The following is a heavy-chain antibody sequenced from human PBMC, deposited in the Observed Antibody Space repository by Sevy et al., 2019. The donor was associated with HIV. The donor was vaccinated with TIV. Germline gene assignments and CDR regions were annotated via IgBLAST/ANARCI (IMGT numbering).Heavy chain of an antibody. CDR3: ARATIYRIIPFDY. V-gene: IGHV1-3*01. D-gene: IGHD3-16*02. Sequence: ASVKVSCKASGYTFTSYAMHWVRQAPGQRLEWMGWINAGNGNTKYSQKFQGRVTITRDTSASTAYMELSSLRSEDTAVYYCARATIYRIIPFDYWGQGTLVTVSS. CDR1: GYTFTSYA. J-gene: IGHJ4*02. CDR2: INAGNGNT.